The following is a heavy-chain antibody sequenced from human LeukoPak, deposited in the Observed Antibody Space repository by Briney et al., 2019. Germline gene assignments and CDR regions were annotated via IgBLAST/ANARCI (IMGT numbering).Heavy chain of an antibody. J-gene: IGHJ6*01. Sequence: GGSLRLSCAASGFTVSSNYMSWVRQAPGKGLEWVSVIYSGGSTYYADSVKGRFTISRDNSKNTLYLQMNSLRAEGTAVYYRARFQHYYYYGVDVWGKGPRSPSPQ. CDR3: ARFQHYYYYGVDV. CDR2: IYSGGST. CDR1: GFTVSSNY. V-gene: IGHV3-66*02. D-gene: IGHD3-16*01.